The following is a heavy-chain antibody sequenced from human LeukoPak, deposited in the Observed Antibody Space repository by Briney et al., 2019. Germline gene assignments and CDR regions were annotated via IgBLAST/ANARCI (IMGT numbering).Heavy chain of an antibody. CDR2: IYYSGST. Sequence: SETLSLTCTVSGGAISSYYWSWIRQPPGKGVEWIGYIYYSGSTNYNPSLKSRVTISVDTSKNQFSLKLSSVTAADTAVYYCAGANIVATLGWYFDFWGRGTLVTVSS. CDR3: AGANIVATLGWYFDF. D-gene: IGHD5-12*01. V-gene: IGHV4-59*01. CDR1: GGAISSYY. J-gene: IGHJ2*01.